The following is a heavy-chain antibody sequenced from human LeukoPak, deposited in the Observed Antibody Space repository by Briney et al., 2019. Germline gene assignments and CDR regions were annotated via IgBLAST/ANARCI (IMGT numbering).Heavy chain of an antibody. CDR3: ARDSSGWHRFDY. CDR2: IYTGGTT. V-gene: IGHV3-66*01. D-gene: IGHD6-19*01. Sequence: GGSLRLSCAASGFTVSTNYMSWVRQAPGKGLEWVSVIYTGGTTYYADSVKGRFSISRDNSKNTLCLQMNSLRAEDTAVYYCARDSSGWHRFDYWGQGTLVTVSS. CDR1: GFTVSTNY. J-gene: IGHJ4*02.